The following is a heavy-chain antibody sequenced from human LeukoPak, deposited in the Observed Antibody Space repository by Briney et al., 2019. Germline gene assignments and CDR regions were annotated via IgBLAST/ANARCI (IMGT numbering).Heavy chain of an antibody. V-gene: IGHV3-30*02. CDR2: IRYDGSNK. Sequence: GGSLRLSCAASGFTFSSYGMHWVRQAPGKGLEWVAFIRYDGSNKYYADSVKGRFTISRDNSKNTLYLQMSSLRAEDTAVYYCARESRGYDSLTYYYFYIDVWGKGTTVTISS. D-gene: IGHD3-9*01. CDR1: GFTFSSYG. CDR3: ARESRGYDSLTYYYFYIDV. J-gene: IGHJ6*03.